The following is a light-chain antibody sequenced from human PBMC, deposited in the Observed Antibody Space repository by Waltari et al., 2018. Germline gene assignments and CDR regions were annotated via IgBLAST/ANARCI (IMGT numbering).Light chain of an antibody. V-gene: IGKV4-1*01. Sequence: DLVMTQSPDSLAVSLGESATIISTSSQSVLSSANTKHYLGWYQQEPGQPPRLFITWASTRESGVPDRFRGSGSGTDFTLTISRLQAEDVAVYYCQQCYTYPYTFGQRTKLEIK. J-gene: IGKJ2*01. CDR1: QSVLSSANTKHY. CDR3: QQCYTYPYT. CDR2: WAS.